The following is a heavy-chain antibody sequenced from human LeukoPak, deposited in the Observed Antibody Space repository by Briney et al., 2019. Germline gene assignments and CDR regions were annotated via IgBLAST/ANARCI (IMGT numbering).Heavy chain of an antibody. J-gene: IGHJ5*02. CDR3: AKTISGYCSTSSCLNWFDP. CDR1: GFTFSSYA. Sequence: GGSLILSCAASGFTFSSYAMTWVRQAPGKGLEWVSTISDSDSTYYADSVKGRFTISRDNSKNTLYLQMNSLRGEDTAVYYCAKTISGYCSTSSCLNWFDPWGQGTLVTVSS. D-gene: IGHD2-2*03. CDR2: ISDSDST. V-gene: IGHV3-23*01.